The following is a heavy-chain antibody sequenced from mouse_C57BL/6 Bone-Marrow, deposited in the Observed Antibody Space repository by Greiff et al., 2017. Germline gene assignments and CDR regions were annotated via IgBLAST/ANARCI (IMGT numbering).Heavy chain of an antibody. V-gene: IGHV1-52*01. CDR3: ARGGFAY. CDR1: GYTFTSYW. Sequence: QVQLQQPGAELVRPGSSVKLSCKASGYTFTSYWMHWVKQRPIQGLEWIGNIDPSDSETHYNQKVKDKATLTVDKSSSTAYMQVSSLTSEDSAVYYCARGGFAYWGQGTLVTVSA. CDR2: IDPSDSET. J-gene: IGHJ3*01.